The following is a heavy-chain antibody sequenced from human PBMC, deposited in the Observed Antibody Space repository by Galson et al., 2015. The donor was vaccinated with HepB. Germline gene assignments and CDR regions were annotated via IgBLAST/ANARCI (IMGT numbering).Heavy chain of an antibody. Sequence: SVKVSCKASGYSFRNYGISWVRQAPGQGLEWMGWISFYNGNANYAQNIQGRVTMTRDTSTSTVYMELSSLRSEDTAVYYCARGRLAYCGGDCYSFDYWGQGTLVTASS. CDR1: GYSFRNYG. V-gene: IGHV1-18*01. CDR3: ARGRLAYCGGDCYSFDY. CDR2: ISFYNGNA. D-gene: IGHD2-21*02. J-gene: IGHJ4*02.